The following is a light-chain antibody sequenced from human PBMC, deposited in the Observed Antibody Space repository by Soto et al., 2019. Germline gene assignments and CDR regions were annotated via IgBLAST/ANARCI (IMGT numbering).Light chain of an antibody. Sequence: QSVLTQPPSVSEAPRQRVTISCSGSSSNIGNNAVNWYQQLPGKAPKLLIYYDDLLPSGVSDRFSGSKSGTSASLAISGLKSEDEADYYCAACDDSLNGVVFGGGTKLTVL. CDR3: AACDDSLNGVV. J-gene: IGLJ2*01. CDR1: SSNIGNNA. V-gene: IGLV1-36*01. CDR2: YDD.